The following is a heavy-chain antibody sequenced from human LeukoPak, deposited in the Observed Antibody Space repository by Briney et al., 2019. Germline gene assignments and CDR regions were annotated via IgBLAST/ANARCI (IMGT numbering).Heavy chain of an antibody. CDR2: IRYDGSNK. D-gene: IGHD2-8*01. Sequence: PGGSLRLSCAASGFTFSSYGMHWVRQAPGKGLEWVAFIRYDGSNKYYADSVKGRFTISRDNSKNTLYLQMNSLRAEDTAVYYCAKQYPTDPVYSDYWGQGTLVTVSS. V-gene: IGHV3-30*02. CDR3: AKQYPTDPVYSDY. CDR1: GFTFSSYG. J-gene: IGHJ4*02.